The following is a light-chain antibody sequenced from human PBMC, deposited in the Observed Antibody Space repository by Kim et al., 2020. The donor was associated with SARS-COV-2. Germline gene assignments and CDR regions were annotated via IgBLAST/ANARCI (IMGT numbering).Light chain of an antibody. CDR1: QVIHTY. V-gene: IGKV1-16*01. CDR3: QQYNRYPYT. CDR2: AAS. J-gene: IGKJ2*01. Sequence: SASVGARVTITCRASQVIHTYLAWFQQKPGQAPKSLIYAASNLHSGVPSRFSGSGSGTDFTLTISGLQPEDFAIYYCQQYNRYPYTFSQGTKLEIK.